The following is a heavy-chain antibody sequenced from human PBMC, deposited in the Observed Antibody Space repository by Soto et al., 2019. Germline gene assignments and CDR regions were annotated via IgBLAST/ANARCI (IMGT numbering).Heavy chain of an antibody. V-gene: IGHV4-39*01. J-gene: IGHJ5*01. CDR3: AGRPSLIIVEIFSGGLSGYNWVDP. D-gene: IGHD3-3*01. CDR1: GGSISNPIYY. CDR2: IFYSGSG. Sequence: PSETLSLTCSVSGGSISNPIYYWAWIRQPPGKGLEWIGSIFYSGSGYYNPSLKSRVTMSVDTSQNQFSLKLPSVTAADTAVYYCAGRPSLIIVEIFSGGLSGYNWVDPWGRGTLVTVSS.